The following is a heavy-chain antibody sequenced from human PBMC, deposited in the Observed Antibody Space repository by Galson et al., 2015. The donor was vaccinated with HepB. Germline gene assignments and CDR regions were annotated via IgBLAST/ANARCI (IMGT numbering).Heavy chain of an antibody. J-gene: IGHJ3*02. CDR1: GFSLNTSGVG. CDR2: IYWDAHK. D-gene: IGHD6-6*01. CDR3: AHRSKQVVRPGGGDAFDI. Sequence: PALVKPTQTLTLTCTFSGFSLNTSGVGVGWIRQTPGKALEWLAVIYWDAHKEYRPSLKSRLTFTKDTSKPQVVLTMTNMDPVDTATYLCAHRSKQVVRPGGGDAFDIWGQGTMVTVSS. V-gene: IGHV2-5*02.